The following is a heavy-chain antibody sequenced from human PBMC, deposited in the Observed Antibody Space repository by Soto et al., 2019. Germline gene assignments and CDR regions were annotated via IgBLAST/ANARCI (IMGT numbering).Heavy chain of an antibody. CDR3: ATVYDRGITGTSFYFDY. CDR1: GYTLTELS. CDR2: FDPEDGET. D-gene: IGHD1-7*01. V-gene: IGHV1-24*01. J-gene: IGHJ4*02. Sequence: ASVKVSCKVSGYTLTELSMHWVRQAPGKGLEWMGGFDPEDGETIYAQKFQGRVTMTEDTSTDTAYMELSSLRSEDTAVYYCATVYDRGITGTSFYFDYWGQGTLVTVSS.